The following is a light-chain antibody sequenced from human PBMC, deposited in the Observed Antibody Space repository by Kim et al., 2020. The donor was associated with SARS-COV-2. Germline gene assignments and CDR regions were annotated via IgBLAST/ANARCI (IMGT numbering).Light chain of an antibody. CDR1: SPENYY. Sequence: SSELTQDPAVSVALGQTVTITCQGESPENYYASWYQQKPGQAPILVTYSNNKRPSGIPARFSGSSSGKTASLTITGTQAEDEADYYCNSRDGTADRLVFG. CDR2: SNN. CDR3: NSRDGTADRLV. J-gene: IGLJ2*01. V-gene: IGLV3-19*01.